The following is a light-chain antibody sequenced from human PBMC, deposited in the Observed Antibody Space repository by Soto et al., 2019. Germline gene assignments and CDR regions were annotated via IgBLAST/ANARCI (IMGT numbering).Light chain of an antibody. V-gene: IGLV2-14*01. CDR2: EVS. J-gene: IGLJ1*01. Sequence: QSALTQPASVSGSPGQSITISCTGTSSDVGGYNYVSWYQHHPGKAPKLMIYEVSNRPSGVSNRFSGSKSGNTASLTISGLQAEDEVDYYCSSYTSSSTPYVFRTGTKV. CDR1: SSDVGGYNY. CDR3: SSYTSSSTPYV.